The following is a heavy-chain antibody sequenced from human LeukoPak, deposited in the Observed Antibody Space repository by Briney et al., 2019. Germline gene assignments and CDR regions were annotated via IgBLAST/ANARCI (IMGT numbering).Heavy chain of an antibody. J-gene: IGHJ4*02. CDR2: INHSGST. CDR1: GGSFSGYY. Sequence: PSETLSLTCAVYGGSFSGYYWSWIRQPPGKGLEWIGEINHSGSTNYNPSLKSRVTISVDTSKNQFSLKLSSVTAADTAVYYCAREVGEGSSAEESDCWGQGTLVTVSS. D-gene: IGHD6-6*01. CDR3: AREVGEGSSAEESDC. V-gene: IGHV4-34*01.